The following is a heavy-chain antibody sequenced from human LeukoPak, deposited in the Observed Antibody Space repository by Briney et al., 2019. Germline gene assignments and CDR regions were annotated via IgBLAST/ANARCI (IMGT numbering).Heavy chain of an antibody. D-gene: IGHD1-26*01. CDR3: AKDRRPWELYDAFDI. V-gene: IGHV3-23*01. CDR2: ISGSGNRT. J-gene: IGHJ3*02. CDR1: GFTFSSYA. Sequence: PGGSLRLSCAASGFTFSSYAMSWVRQAPGKGLEWVSSISGSGNRTYYADSVKGRFTISRDNSKNTPYLQMNSLRAEDTAVYYCAKDRRPWELYDAFDIWGQGTMVTVSS.